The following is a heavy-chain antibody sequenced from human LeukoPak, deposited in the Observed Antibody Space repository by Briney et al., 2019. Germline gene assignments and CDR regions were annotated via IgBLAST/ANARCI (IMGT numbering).Heavy chain of an antibody. J-gene: IGHJ5*02. V-gene: IGHV4-31*03. D-gene: IGHD3-10*01. CDR2: IYYSGST. Sequence: SETLSLTCTVSGGSISSGGYYWSWIRQHPGKGLEWIGYIYYSGSTYYNPSLKSRVTISVDTSKNQFSLKLSPVTAADTAVYYCARDRAVTMVRGVTFWFDPWGQGTLVTVSS. CDR1: GGSISSGGYY. CDR3: ARDRAVTMVRGVTFWFDP.